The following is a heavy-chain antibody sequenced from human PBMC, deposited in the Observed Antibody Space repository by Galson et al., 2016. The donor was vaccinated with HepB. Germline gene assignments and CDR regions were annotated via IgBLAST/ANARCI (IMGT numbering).Heavy chain of an antibody. D-gene: IGHD3-10*01. V-gene: IGHV4-4*02. CDR2: VFHSGGT. Sequence: SETLSLTCVVSGASIISNTWWPWVRQPPGKGLEWIGEVFHSGGTNYNPSLKSRVAISVDKSKNQFSLKLTSVTAADTAVYYCAKRGVYYNGSGELARAVSPPFDYWGQGTLVTVSS. CDR1: GASIISNTW. CDR3: AKRGVYYNGSGELARAVSPPFDY. J-gene: IGHJ4*02.